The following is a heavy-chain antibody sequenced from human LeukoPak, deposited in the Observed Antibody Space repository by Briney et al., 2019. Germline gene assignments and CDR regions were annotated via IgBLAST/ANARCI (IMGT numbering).Heavy chain of an antibody. D-gene: IGHD5-24*01. Sequence: GGSLRLSCAASGFTFSSYAMYWVRQAPGKGLEWVAVISYDGSNKYYADSVKGRFTISRDNSKNTLYLQMNSLRAEDTAVYYCARAAKMATTFVVGYWGQGTLVTVSS. V-gene: IGHV3-30-3*01. CDR2: ISYDGSNK. CDR3: ARAAKMATTFVVGY. CDR1: GFTFSSYA. J-gene: IGHJ4*02.